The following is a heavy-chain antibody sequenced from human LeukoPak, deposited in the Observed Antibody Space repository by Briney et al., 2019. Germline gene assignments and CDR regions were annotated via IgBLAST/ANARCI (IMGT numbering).Heavy chain of an antibody. Sequence: GGSLRLSCAASGFTFSSYSMNWVRQAPGKGLEWVSSISSSSSYIYYADSVKGRFTISRDNAKNSLYLQMNSLRAEDTAVYYCARAGIVGATGYWGQGTLVTVSS. J-gene: IGHJ4*02. V-gene: IGHV3-21*01. CDR3: ARAGIVGATGY. CDR2: ISSSSSYI. D-gene: IGHD1-26*01. CDR1: GFTFSSYS.